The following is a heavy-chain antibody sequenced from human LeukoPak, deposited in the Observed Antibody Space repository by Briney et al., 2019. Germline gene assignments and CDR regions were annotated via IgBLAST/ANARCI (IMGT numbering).Heavy chain of an antibody. CDR3: ARDPKAWGYERYYYYYYYMDV. CDR2: IKQDARDT. J-gene: IGHJ6*03. CDR1: GFTFSSSW. D-gene: IGHD3-16*01. V-gene: IGHV3-7*01. Sequence: PGGSLRLSCAASGFTFSSSWMSWVRHPPGKGLEWGAKIKQDARDTYHVDSVKGRFTTTRDSANNSRYLQMNSLRAEDTAVYYCARDPKAWGYERYYYYYYYMDVWGKGTTVTVSS.